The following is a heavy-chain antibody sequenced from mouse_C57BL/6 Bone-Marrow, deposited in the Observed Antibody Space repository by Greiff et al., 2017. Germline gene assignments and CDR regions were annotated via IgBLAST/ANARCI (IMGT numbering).Heavy chain of an antibody. CDR3: ARLPYYYGSSYGWFAY. V-gene: IGHV5-6*01. CDR2: ISSGGSYT. J-gene: IGHJ3*01. CDR1: GFTFSSYG. Sequence: EVQLVESGGDLVKPGGSLKLSCAASGFTFSSYGMSWVRQTPDKRLEWVATISSGGSYTYYPDSVKGRFTISRDTANNTLYLQMSSLTSEDTAMYYCARLPYYYGSSYGWFAYWGQGTLVTVSA. D-gene: IGHD1-1*01.